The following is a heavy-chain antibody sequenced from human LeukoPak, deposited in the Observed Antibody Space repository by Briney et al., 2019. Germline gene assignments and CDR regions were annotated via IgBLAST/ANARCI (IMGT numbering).Heavy chain of an antibody. CDR2: ISWNSGSV. J-gene: IGHJ4*02. Sequence: GGSLRLSCAASGFTFDDYAMHWVRQAPGKGLEWVSGISWNSGSVGYADSVKGRFTTSRDNAKNSLYLQMNSLRAEDTALYYCATQPTPNSWTTANDYWGQGTLVTVSS. CDR3: ATQPTPNSWTTANDY. V-gene: IGHV3-9*01. CDR1: GFTFDDYA. D-gene: IGHD6-13*01.